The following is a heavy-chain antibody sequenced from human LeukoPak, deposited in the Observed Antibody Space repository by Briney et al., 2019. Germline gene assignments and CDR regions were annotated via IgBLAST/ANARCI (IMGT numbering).Heavy chain of an antibody. J-gene: IGHJ3*02. CDR1: GFTFSFYG. Sequence: KAGGSLRLSCATSGFTFSFYGMHWVRQAPGKGLEWVSSISSSSNYIYYADSVKGRFTISRDNAKNSLYLQMNSLRAEDTDVYYCARDVGASAPDAFDIWGQGTMVTVSS. CDR3: ARDVGASAPDAFDI. V-gene: IGHV3-21*01. CDR2: ISSSSNYI. D-gene: IGHD1-26*01.